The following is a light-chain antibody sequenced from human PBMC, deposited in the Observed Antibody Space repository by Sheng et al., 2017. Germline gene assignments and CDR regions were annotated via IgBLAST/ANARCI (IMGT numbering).Light chain of an antibody. V-gene: IGLV2-14*03. Sequence: QSALTQPASVSGSPGQSITISCTGTSSDVGGHNYVSWYQQHPGKAPKLMIYDVSNRPSGVSNRFSGSKSGNTASLTISGLQADDEADYYCSSYTSSSTLVVFGGGTKLTVL. CDR2: DVS. J-gene: IGLJ2*01. CDR1: SSDVGGHNY. CDR3: SSYTSSSTLVV.